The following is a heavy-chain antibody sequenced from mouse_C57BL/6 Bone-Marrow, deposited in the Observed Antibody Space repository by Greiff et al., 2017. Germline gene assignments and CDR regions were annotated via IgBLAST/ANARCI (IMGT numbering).Heavy chain of an antibody. CDR1: DSEVFPIAY. D-gene: IGHD2-3*01. V-gene: IGHV15-2*01. CDR2: ILPSIGRT. Sequence: VQLQQSGSELRSPGSSVKLSCKDFDSEVFPIAYMSWVRQKPGHGFEWIGGILPSIGRTIYGEKFEDKATSDADTLSNTAYLELNSLTSEDSAIYYCARRRIDGYGFLDVWGTGTTVTVSS. CDR3: ARRRIDGYGFLDV. J-gene: IGHJ1*03.